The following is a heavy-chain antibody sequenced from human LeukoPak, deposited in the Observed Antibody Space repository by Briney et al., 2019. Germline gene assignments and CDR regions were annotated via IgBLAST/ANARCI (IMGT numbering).Heavy chain of an antibody. CDR3: AKEGTSSGWYLFADY. V-gene: IGHV3-64*01. D-gene: IGHD6-19*01. CDR1: GFTFSSYA. CDR2: ISSNGGST. Sequence: GGSLRLSCAASGFTFSSYAMHWVRQAPGKGLEYVSAISSNGGSTYYANSVKGRFTISRDNSKNTLYLQMNSLRAEDTAVYYCAKEGTSSGWYLFADYWGQGALVTVSS. J-gene: IGHJ4*02.